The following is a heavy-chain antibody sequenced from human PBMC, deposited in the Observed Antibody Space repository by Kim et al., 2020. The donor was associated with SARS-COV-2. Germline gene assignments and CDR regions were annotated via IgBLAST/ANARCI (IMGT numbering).Heavy chain of an antibody. Sequence: GGSLRLSCAASGFTFSTYAMSWVRQAPGKGLEWVSGISGGGHTIKYADSVKGRFTISRDNSKNMLYLQMNSLITEDTAIYYCADTWYGRVCWGQGTLVTVSS. CDR3: ADTWYGRVC. D-gene: IGHD6-13*01. J-gene: IGHJ4*02. CDR2: ISGGGHTI. V-gene: IGHV3-23*01. CDR1: GFTFSTYA.